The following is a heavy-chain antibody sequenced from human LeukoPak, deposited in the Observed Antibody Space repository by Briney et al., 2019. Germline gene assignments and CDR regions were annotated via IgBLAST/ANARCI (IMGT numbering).Heavy chain of an antibody. J-gene: IGHJ5*02. CDR2: IIPIFGTA. V-gene: IGHV1-69*05. Sequence: SVKVSCKASGGTFSSYAISWVRQAPGQGLEWMGGIIPIFGTANYAQKFQGRVTITTDESTSTAYMELSSLRSEDTAVYYCANTVPAAIGWFGPWGQGTLVTVSS. D-gene: IGHD2-2*01. CDR1: GGTFSSYA. CDR3: ANTVPAAIGWFGP.